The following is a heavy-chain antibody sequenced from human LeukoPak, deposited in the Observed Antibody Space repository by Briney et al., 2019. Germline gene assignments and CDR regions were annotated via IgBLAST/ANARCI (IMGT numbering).Heavy chain of an antibody. J-gene: IGHJ4*02. D-gene: IGHD3-22*01. CDR3: ETEGSHYYDSSGSTDV. CDR2: INGNGGST. CDR1: GFTFDDYG. V-gene: IGHV3-20*04. Sequence: GGSLRLSCAASGFTFDDYGMSWVRQAPGKGLEWVSGINGNGGSTGYADSVKGRFTISRDTAKNSLYLQMNSLRAEDTDLYYCETEGSHYYDSSGSTDVWGQGTLVTVSS.